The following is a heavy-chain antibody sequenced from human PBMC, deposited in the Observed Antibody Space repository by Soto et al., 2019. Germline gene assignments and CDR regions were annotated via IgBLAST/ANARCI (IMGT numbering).Heavy chain of an antibody. V-gene: IGHV1-69*01. J-gene: IGHJ6*02. CDR2: IIPILNSP. D-gene: IGHD2-2*01. CDR3: AREAPYCTSATCPKFYDMDV. CDR1: GGTFGSYA. Sequence: QVQLVQSGAEVKKPGSSVKVSCKASGGTFGSYAITWVRRAPRQGLEWLGGIIPILNSPAYAQKFQARVVITTDEITNTVYMELNSLRFDDTAVYYCAREAPYCTSATCPKFYDMDVWGQGTTVTV.